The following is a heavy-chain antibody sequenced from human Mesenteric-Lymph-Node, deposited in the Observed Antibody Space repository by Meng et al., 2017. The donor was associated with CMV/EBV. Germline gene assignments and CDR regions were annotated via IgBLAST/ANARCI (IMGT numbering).Heavy chain of an antibody. CDR2: INPSGGST. Sequence: ASVKVSCKASGYTFTSYYMHWVRQAPGQGLERMGIINPSGGSTSYAQKFQGRVTMTRDTSTSTVYMELSSLRSEDTAVYYCARDRPLTIFGVVNKYGMDVWGQGTTVTVSS. D-gene: IGHD3-3*01. J-gene: IGHJ6*02. V-gene: IGHV1-46*01. CDR1: GYTFTSYY. CDR3: ARDRPLTIFGVVNKYGMDV.